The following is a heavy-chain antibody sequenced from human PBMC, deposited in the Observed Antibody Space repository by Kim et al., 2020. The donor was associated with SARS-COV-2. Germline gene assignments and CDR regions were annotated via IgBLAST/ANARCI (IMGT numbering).Heavy chain of an antibody. D-gene: IGHD3-3*01. CDR3: AKALNYEDPLPYYLQY. J-gene: IGHJ4*02. CDR2: ISGSGVNT. Sequence: GGSLRLSCAASAFTFSNYVMNWVRQAPGKGLEWVSGISGSGVNTYYADSVEGRFTISRDNSKNTLHLQMNSLTDGDTAVYYCAKALNYEDPLPYYLQYWGQGTLVTVSS. CDR1: AFTFSNYV. V-gene: IGHV3-23*01.